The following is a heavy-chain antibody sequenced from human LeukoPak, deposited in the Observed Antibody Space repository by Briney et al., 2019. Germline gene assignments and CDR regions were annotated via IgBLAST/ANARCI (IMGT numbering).Heavy chain of an antibody. V-gene: IGHV3-30*18. D-gene: IGHD2-2*01. CDR3: AKDNCSSTSCYGGFDY. J-gene: IGHJ4*02. CDR2: ISYDGSNK. Sequence: QPGGSLRLSCAASGFTFSSYGMHWVRQAPGKGLEWVAVISYDGSNKYYADSVKGRFTISRDNSKNTLYLQMNSLRAEDTAVYYCAKDNCSSTSCYGGFDYWGQGTLVTVSS. CDR1: GFTFSSYG.